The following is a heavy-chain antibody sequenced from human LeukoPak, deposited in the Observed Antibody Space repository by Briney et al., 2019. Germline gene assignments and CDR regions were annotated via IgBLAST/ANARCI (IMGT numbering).Heavy chain of an antibody. V-gene: IGHV3-21*01. CDR2: ISSSSSYI. D-gene: IGHD3-22*01. J-gene: IGHJ4*02. Sequence: GGSLRLSCAASGFTFRSYSMNWVRQAPGQGQESKSTISSSSSYIYYAGSVTGRFTISRDNAKNSLYLQMNSLRAEDTAVYYCASSYYYDSSGYYYDHDFFDYWGQGTLVTVSS. CDR1: GFTFRSYS. CDR3: ASSYYYDSSGYYYDHDFFDY.